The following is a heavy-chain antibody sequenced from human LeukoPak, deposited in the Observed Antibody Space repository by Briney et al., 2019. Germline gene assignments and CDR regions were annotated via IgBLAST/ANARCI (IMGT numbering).Heavy chain of an antibody. Sequence: QPGESLRLSCAASGFIFSHYGMHWVRQAPGKGLEWVAVIQNDASTENFADSVKGRFTISRDNSKNTVFLQMNGLRVEDTAVYYCARELSQIVWGGLDYGGQGTLVSVSS. D-gene: IGHD2-21*01. V-gene: IGHV3-33*05. CDR1: GFIFSHYG. J-gene: IGHJ4*02. CDR2: IQNDASTE. CDR3: ARELSQIVWGGLDY.